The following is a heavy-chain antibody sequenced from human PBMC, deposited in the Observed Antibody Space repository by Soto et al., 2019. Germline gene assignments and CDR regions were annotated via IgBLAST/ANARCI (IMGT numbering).Heavy chain of an antibody. CDR2: IIPILGIA. D-gene: IGHD6-13*01. CDR1: GGTFSSYT. CDR3: ARTAELAPDNFDY. V-gene: IGHV1-69*02. Sequence: SVKVSCKASGGTFSSYTISWVRQAPGQGLEWMGRIIPILGIANYAQKFQGRVTITADKSTSTAYMELSSLRSEDTAVYYCARTAELAPDNFDYWGQGTLVTVS. J-gene: IGHJ4*02.